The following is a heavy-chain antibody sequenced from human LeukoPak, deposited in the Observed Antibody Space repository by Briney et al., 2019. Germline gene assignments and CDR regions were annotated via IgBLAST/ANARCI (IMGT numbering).Heavy chain of an antibody. D-gene: IGHD6-19*01. CDR2: IYNGDNT. V-gene: IGHV3-66*01. J-gene: IGHJ4*02. CDR1: RFTVATNH. CDR3: ARASPWLAFDS. Sequence: PGGSLRPSCAASRFTVATNHMNWVRQAPGKGLEWVSVIYNGDNTAYADSVKGRFTVSRDNSKNTLYLQMYSLRAEDTAVYFCARASPWLAFDSSGQGNLVTVSS.